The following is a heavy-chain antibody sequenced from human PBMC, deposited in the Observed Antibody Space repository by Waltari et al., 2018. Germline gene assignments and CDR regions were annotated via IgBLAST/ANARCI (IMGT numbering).Heavy chain of an antibody. CDR2: IYYSGTT. V-gene: IGHV4-59*01. D-gene: IGHD4-17*01. J-gene: IGHJ6*02. CDR3: ARVLSGYGDYLTYYYYGMDV. CDR1: GGPISSYY. Sequence: QVQLQESGPGLVKPSETLSLTCTVSGGPISSYYWNWIRQPQGKGLEWIGYIYYSGTTNYNPSLKSRVTISVDTSKNQFSLKLSSVTAADTAVYYCARVLSGYGDYLTYYYYGMDVWGQGTTVTVSS.